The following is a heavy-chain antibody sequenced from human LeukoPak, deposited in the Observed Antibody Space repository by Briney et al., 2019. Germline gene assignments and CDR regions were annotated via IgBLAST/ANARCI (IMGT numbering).Heavy chain of an antibody. J-gene: IGHJ4*02. CDR3: AREEYYDFWSGYYGLDY. CDR2: IKQDGSEK. D-gene: IGHD3-3*01. Sequence: GGSLRLSCAASGFTFSSYWMSWVRQAPGKGLEWVANIKQDGSEKYYVDSVKGRFTISRDNAKNSLYLQMNSLRAEDTAVYYCAREEYYDFWSGYYGLDYWGQGTLVTVSS. V-gene: IGHV3-7*01. CDR1: GFTFSSYW.